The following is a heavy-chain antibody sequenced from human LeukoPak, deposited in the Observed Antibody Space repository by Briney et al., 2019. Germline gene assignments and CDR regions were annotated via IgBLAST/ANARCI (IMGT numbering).Heavy chain of an antibody. V-gene: IGHV1-69*05. CDR3: ARGGIAAAGTDYYYYYMDV. CDR1: GGTFSSYA. Sequence: SVKVSCKASGGTFSSYAISWVGQAPGQGLEWMGGIIPIFGTANYAQKFQGRVTITTDESTSTAYMELSSLRSEDTAVYYCARGGIAAAGTDYYYYYMDVWGKGTTVTVSS. CDR2: IIPIFGTA. D-gene: IGHD6-13*01. J-gene: IGHJ6*03.